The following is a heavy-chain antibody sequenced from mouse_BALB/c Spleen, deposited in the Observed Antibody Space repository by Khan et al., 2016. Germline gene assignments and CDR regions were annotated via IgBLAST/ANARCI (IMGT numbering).Heavy chain of an antibody. D-gene: IGHD2-14*01. Sequence: QVQLQQSGPELVKPGTSVRISCKAAGSTFQNYYIHWLKQGPGQGLEWIGWIFPGNVNTRFNEKFKGKATLTVDKSSTTVYMNLSSLTSEDSAVYFCERHYRYSWFVYWGQGTLVTVSA. J-gene: IGHJ3*01. V-gene: IGHV1S56*01. CDR3: ERHYRYSWFVY. CDR2: IFPGNVNT. CDR1: GSTFQNYY.